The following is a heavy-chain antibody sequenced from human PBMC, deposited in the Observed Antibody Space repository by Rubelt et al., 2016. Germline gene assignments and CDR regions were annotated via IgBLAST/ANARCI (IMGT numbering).Heavy chain of an antibody. Sequence: SSSSTRYYADSVKGRFTISRDNSKNTLYLQMNSLRAEDTAVYYCAKYLSGHYARPITRWGQGTLVTVSS. D-gene: IGHD2-2*01. CDR3: AKYLSGHYARPITR. J-gene: IGHJ4*02. V-gene: IGHV3-23*01. CDR2: SSSSTR.